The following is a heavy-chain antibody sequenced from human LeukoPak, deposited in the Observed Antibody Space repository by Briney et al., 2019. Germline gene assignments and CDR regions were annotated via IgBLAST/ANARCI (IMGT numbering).Heavy chain of an antibody. D-gene: IGHD6-13*01. V-gene: IGHV5-51*01. CDR1: GYSFTSYW. Sequence: GESLKISCKGSGYSFTSYWIGWVRQMPGKGLEWMGIIYPGDSDTRYSPSFQGQVTISADKSISTAYLQWSSLKASDTAMYYCARRDSSSWYEVFDYWGQEPWSPSPQ. CDR2: IYPGDSDT. CDR3: ARRDSSSWYEVFDY. J-gene: IGHJ4*01.